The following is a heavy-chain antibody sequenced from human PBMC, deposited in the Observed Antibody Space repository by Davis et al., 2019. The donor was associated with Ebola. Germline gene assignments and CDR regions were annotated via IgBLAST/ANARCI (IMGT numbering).Heavy chain of an antibody. D-gene: IGHD6-19*01. Sequence: GESLKISCAASGFTFRNYGMHWVRQTTGKGLEWVAFISADGSNTYYTDSVKGRFTISRDNAKNSLYLQMNSLRAEDTAVYYCARRLSWQWLVQDAFDIWGQGTMVTVSS. CDR2: ISADGSNT. CDR3: ARRLSWQWLVQDAFDI. V-gene: IGHV3-30*12. J-gene: IGHJ3*02. CDR1: GFTFRNYG.